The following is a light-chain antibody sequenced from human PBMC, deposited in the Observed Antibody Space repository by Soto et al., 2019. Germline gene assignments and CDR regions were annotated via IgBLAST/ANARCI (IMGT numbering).Light chain of an antibody. CDR3: QNHKDYTAFT. V-gene: IGKV1-5*01. CDR1: QTISSS. CDR2: DAS. J-gene: IGKJ2*01. Sequence: DIQMTQSPSTLSASVGDRVTITCRASQTISSSLAWYQHKPGKAPKLLSFDASTLHTGVPSRFSRGGYGTEFTLTIADLPLDDFATYYCQNHKDYTAFTVRQGTKLEIK.